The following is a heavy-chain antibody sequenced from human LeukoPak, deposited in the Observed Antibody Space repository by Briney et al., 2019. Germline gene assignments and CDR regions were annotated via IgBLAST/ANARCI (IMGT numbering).Heavy chain of an antibody. J-gene: IGHJ4*02. Sequence: KSSQTPSLTCAISGDSVSSKSAAWNWIRQSPSRGLEWLGRTYYRSKWYNNYAVSVKSRITINPDTSKNQLSLQLNSVTPEDTAVYYCARDRTGDLVFDYWGQGTLVTVSS. CDR3: ARDRTGDLVFDY. CDR2: TYYRSKWYN. CDR1: GDSVSSKSAA. D-gene: IGHD7-27*01. V-gene: IGHV6-1*01.